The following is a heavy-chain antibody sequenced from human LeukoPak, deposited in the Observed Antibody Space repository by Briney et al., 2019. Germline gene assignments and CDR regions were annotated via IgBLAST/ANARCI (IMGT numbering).Heavy chain of an antibody. CDR3: ARRSRTSGGWYADY. Sequence: SETLSLTCTVSGGSISSYYWSWIRQPPGKGLEWIGGVFYTGSTSYNSALKSRVTISLDTSKNQFSLTLTSVTAADTAVYYCARRSRTSGGWYADYWGQGILVTVSS. J-gene: IGHJ4*02. CDR2: VFYTGST. CDR1: GGSISSYY. V-gene: IGHV4-59*08. D-gene: IGHD6-19*01.